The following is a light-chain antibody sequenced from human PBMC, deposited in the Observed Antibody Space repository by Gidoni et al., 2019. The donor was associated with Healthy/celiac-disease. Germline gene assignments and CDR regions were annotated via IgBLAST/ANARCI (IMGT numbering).Light chain of an antibody. J-gene: IGLJ2*01. CDR2: DVS. CDR1: SSDVGGYNY. Sequence: QSALPQPASVSGSPGQSITISCTGTSSDVGGYNYVSWYQQRPGKAPKLMIYDVSNRPSGVSNRFSGSKSGNTASLTISGLQAEDEADYYCSSYTSSSTLVVFGGGTKLTVL. CDR3: SSYTSSSTLVV. V-gene: IGLV2-14*01.